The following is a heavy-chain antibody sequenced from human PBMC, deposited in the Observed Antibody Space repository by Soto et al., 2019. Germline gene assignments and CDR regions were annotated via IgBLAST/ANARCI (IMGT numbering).Heavy chain of an antibody. Sequence: QVQLVQSGAEVKKPGASVKVSCKASGYTFTSYGISWVRQTPGQGLEWMGWINSYNGNTNYAQKLQGSVTMTTDTSTRTAYMELRSLRSDDTAVYDCARGPVAGIWFDPWGQGTLVTVSS. V-gene: IGHV1-18*01. CDR2: INSYNGNT. CDR3: ARGPVAGIWFDP. D-gene: IGHD6-19*01. J-gene: IGHJ5*02. CDR1: GYTFTSYG.